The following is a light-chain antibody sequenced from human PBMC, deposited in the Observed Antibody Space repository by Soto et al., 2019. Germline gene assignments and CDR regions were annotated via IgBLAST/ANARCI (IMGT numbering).Light chain of an antibody. CDR1: QSISSW. Sequence: DIQMTQSPSTLSASVGDRVTITCRASQSISSWLAWYQQKPGKAPKLLIYDASSVESGVPSRFSGSGSGTEFTLTISSLQPDEFATYYCQQYNSYWTFGQGTKVEIK. J-gene: IGKJ1*01. V-gene: IGKV1-5*01. CDR3: QQYNSYWT. CDR2: DAS.